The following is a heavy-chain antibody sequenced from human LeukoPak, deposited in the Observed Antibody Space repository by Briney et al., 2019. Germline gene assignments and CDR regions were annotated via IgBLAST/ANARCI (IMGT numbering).Heavy chain of an antibody. D-gene: IGHD3-3*01. CDR2: IKEDGSDK. CDR1: GFSISSYR. Sequence: PGGSLSLSCAVSGFSISSYRMSWVRQAPGQGLEWVGNIKEDGSDKYYGGSVKGRFTISRDNAKNSLYLQMNSLRAEDTAVYYCARDFAYWGQGTLVTVSS. J-gene: IGHJ4*02. V-gene: IGHV3-7*05. CDR3: ARDFAY.